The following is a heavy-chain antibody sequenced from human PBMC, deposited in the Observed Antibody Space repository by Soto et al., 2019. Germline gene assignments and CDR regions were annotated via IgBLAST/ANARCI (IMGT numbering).Heavy chain of an antibody. CDR1: GGSFIGYY. CDR3: ARRRAIAYYFDY. V-gene: IGHV4-34*01. Sequence: SETLSLTCAVYGGSFIGYYWSWIRQPPGKGLEWIGEINHSGSTNYNPSLKSRVTISVDTSKNQFSLKLSSVTAADTAVYYCARRRAIAYYFDYWGQGTLVTVSS. J-gene: IGHJ4*02. CDR2: INHSGST. D-gene: IGHD6-13*01.